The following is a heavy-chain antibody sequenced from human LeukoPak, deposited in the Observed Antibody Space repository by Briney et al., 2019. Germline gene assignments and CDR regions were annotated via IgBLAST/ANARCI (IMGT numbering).Heavy chain of an antibody. V-gene: IGHV4-31*01. J-gene: IGHJ4*02. CDR3: ARGGSGWLYYFDY. Sequence: SQTLSLTCTVSGGSISSGGYYWSWIRQHPGKGLEWIGYIYYSGSTYYNPSVKSLFTIRVYTSKNQFSLKLSSVTAADTAVYYCARGGSGWLYYFDYWGQGTLVTVSS. CDR2: IYYSGST. D-gene: IGHD6-19*01. CDR1: GGSISSGGYY.